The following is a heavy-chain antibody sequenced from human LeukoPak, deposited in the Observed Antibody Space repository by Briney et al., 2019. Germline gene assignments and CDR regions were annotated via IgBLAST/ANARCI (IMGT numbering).Heavy chain of an antibody. CDR1: GFTFGNSW. Sequence: PGGSLRLSCAASGFTFGNSWVHWVRQAPGKGLVWVSLINADGSTATYADSVKGRFTISRDNAKNSLYLQMNSLRAEDTAVYYCARDASWSSSWLDYWGQGTLVTVSS. CDR3: ARDASWSSSWLDY. D-gene: IGHD6-13*01. CDR2: INADGSTA. V-gene: IGHV3-74*01. J-gene: IGHJ4*02.